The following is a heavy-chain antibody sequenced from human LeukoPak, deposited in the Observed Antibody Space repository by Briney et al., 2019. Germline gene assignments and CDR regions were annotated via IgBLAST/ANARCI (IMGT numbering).Heavy chain of an antibody. D-gene: IGHD2-2*01. J-gene: IGHJ4*02. CDR3: ARVGCCSSTSCQPLDY. CDR2: ISAYNGNT. V-gene: IGHV1-18*01. Sequence: GASVKVSCKASGYTFTSYGISWVRQAPGQGLEWMGWISAYNGNTNYAQKLQGRVTMTTDTSTSTAYMELRSLRSDDTAVYYCARVGCCSSTSCQPLDYWGQGTLVTVSS. CDR1: GYTFTSYG.